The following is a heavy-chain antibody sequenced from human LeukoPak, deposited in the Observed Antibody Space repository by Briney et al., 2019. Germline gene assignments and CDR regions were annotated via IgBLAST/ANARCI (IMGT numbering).Heavy chain of an antibody. V-gene: IGHV3-23*01. CDR1: GFTFSSYA. CDR2: ISGSGGST. Sequence: GGSLRLSCAASGFTFSSYAMGWVRQAPGKGLEWVSVISGSGGSTYYTDSVKGRFTISRDNSRRTWYLQMNSLRAEDTAVYYCARTCGGDCYGTFDYWGQGTLVTVSS. J-gene: IGHJ4*02. CDR3: ARTCGGDCYGTFDY. D-gene: IGHD2-21*02.